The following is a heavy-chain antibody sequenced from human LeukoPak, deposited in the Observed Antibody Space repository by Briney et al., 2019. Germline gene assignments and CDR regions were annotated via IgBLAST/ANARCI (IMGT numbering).Heavy chain of an antibody. Sequence: GGSLRLSCAASEFSVGSNYMTWVRRAPGKGLEWVSLIYSGGSTYYADSVKGRFTISRDNSKNTLYLQMNSLRAEDTAVYYCAKKVRGVIIGYFDYWGQGTLVTVSS. V-gene: IGHV3-53*01. CDR3: AKKVRGVIIGYFDY. CDR1: EFSVGSNY. CDR2: IYSGGST. J-gene: IGHJ4*02. D-gene: IGHD3-10*01.